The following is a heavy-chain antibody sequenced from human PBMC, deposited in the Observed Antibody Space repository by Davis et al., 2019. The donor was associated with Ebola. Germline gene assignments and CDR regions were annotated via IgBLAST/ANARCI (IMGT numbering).Heavy chain of an antibody. CDR2: INRNSGGT. D-gene: IGHD2-15*01. J-gene: IGHJ4*02. Sequence: ASVQVSCKASGYTITGYYIHWVRQAPAQGLEWMGRINRNSGGTNYAQKFQGRVTMTRDTSISTAYMELGRLRSDETAVYYCARKPGGLVITTTPAFDYWGQGTLVTVSS. CDR3: ARKPGGLVITTTPAFDY. CDR1: GYTITGYY. V-gene: IGHV1-2*06.